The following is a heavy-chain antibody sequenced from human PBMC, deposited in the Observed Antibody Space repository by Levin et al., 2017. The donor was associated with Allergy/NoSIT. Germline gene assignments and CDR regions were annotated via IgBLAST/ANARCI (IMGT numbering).Heavy chain of an antibody. V-gene: IGHV3-11*05. CDR2: ISSSSSYT. D-gene: IGHD3-9*01. Sequence: GESLKISCAASGFTFSDYYMSWIRQAPGKGLEWVSYISSSSSYTNYADSVKGRFTISRDNAKNSLYLQMNSLRAEDTAVYYCARAGFTDILTGPLRYWGQGTLVTVSS. CDR3: ARAGFTDILTGPLRY. J-gene: IGHJ4*02. CDR1: GFTFSDYY.